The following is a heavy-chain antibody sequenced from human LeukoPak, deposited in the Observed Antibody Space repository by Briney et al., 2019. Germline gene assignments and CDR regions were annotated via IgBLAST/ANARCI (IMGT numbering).Heavy chain of an antibody. J-gene: IGHJ4*02. CDR1: GFTFSSYA. D-gene: IGHD3-10*01. CDR3: AKDLGMVGGVSYFDY. CDR2: ISGSGGST. V-gene: IGHV3-23*01. Sequence: PGGSLRLSCAASGFTFSSYAMSWVRQAPGKGLEWVSAISGSGGSTYYADSVKGRFTISRDNSKNTLYPQMNSPRAEDTAVYYCAKDLGMVGGVSYFDYWGQGTLVTVSS.